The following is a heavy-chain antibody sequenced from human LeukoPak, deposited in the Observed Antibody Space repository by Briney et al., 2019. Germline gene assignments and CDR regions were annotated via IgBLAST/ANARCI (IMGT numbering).Heavy chain of an antibody. CDR2: IYYSGST. D-gene: IGHD4-11*01. V-gene: IGHV4-39*07. CDR3: ARSTYSNYGRGFYYYYYYMDV. Sequence: SETLSLTCTVSGGSISSSSYYWGWIRQPPGKGLEWIGGIYYSGSTYYNPALKSRVNISVDTSKNQFSLKLSSVTAADTAVYYCARSTYSNYGRGFYYYYYYMDVWGKGTTVTVSS. J-gene: IGHJ6*03. CDR1: GGSISSSSYY.